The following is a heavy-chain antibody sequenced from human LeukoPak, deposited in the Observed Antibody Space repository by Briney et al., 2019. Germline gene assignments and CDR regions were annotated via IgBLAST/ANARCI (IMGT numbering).Heavy chain of an antibody. CDR1: GYTFTSYD. V-gene: IGHV1-8*01. CDR2: MNPNSGNT. Sequence: ASVKVSCKASGYTFTSYDINWVRQATGQGLEWMGWMNPNSGNTGYAQKFQGRVTMTRNTAISTDYMELSSLRSEDTAVYYCARASHVLRYFDWLRGGYYFDYWGQGTLVTVSS. J-gene: IGHJ4*02. D-gene: IGHD3-9*01. CDR3: ARASHVLRYFDWLRGGYYFDY.